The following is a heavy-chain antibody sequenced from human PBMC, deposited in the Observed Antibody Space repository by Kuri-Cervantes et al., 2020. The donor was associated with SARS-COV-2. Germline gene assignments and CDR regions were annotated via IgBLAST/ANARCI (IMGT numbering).Heavy chain of an antibody. CDR2: IYYSGST. Sequence: SETLSLTCTVSGGSISSSSYYWGWIRQPPGKGLEWIGSIYYSGSTNYNPSLKSRVTISVDTSKNQFSLKLSSVTAADTAVYYCARIGSYDFWSGYPSRPQYYYYYGMDVWGQGTTVTVSS. V-gene: IGHV4-39*07. D-gene: IGHD3-3*01. J-gene: IGHJ6*02. CDR3: ARIGSYDFWSGYPSRPQYYYYYGMDV. CDR1: GGSISSSSYY.